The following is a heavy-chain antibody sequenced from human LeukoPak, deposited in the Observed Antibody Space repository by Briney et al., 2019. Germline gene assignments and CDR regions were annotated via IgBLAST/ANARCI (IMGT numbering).Heavy chain of an antibody. V-gene: IGHV4-59*08. CDR2: IYHVDNT. CDR1: ADSIGNYY. D-gene: IGHD6-13*01. Sequence: SETLSLTCAVAADSIGNYYWSWIRQPPGKGRGWIGYIYHVDNTDYNPSITSRPSISVITSKNQFSLKLSSVTAADTAVYYCARHVGNSWYVAFDIWGQGTLVTVSS. J-gene: IGHJ3*02. CDR3: ARHVGNSWYVAFDI.